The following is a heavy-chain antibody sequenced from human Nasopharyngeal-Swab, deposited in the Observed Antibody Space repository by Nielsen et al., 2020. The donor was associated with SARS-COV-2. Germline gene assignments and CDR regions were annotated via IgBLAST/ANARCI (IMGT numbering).Heavy chain of an antibody. D-gene: IGHD2-15*01. Sequence: GGSLRLSCAASGFTFSSYGMHWVRQAPGKGLECVAVISYDGSNKYHADSVRGRFTISRDNARNSLYLQMNSLRAEDTAVYYCARDCSGGSCRYGMDVWGQGTTVTVSS. CDR3: ARDCSGGSCRYGMDV. J-gene: IGHJ6*02. CDR2: ISYDGSNK. CDR1: GFTFSSYG. V-gene: IGHV3-30*03.